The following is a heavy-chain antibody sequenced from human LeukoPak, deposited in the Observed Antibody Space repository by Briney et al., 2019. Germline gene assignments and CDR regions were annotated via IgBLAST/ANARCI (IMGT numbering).Heavy chain of an antibody. CDR2: INHSGST. CDR3: ARGLSRGSGVFDY. Sequence: PGGSLRLSCAASGFTFSNAWMSWVRQAPGKGLEWIGEINHSGSTNYNPSLKSRVTISVDTSKNQFSLKLSSVTAADTAVYYCARGLSRGSGVFDYWGQGTLVTVSS. V-gene: IGHV4-34*01. CDR1: GFTFSNAW. D-gene: IGHD3-10*01. J-gene: IGHJ4*02.